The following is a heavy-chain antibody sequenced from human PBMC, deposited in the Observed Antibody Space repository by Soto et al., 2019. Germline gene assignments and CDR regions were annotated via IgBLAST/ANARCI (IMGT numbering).Heavy chain of an antibody. CDR1: GGSISSSSYY. CDR2: IYYSGST. V-gene: IGHV4-39*01. Sequence: SETLSLTCTVSGGSISSSSYYWGWIRQPPGKGLEWIGSIYYSGSTYYNPSLKSRVTISVDTSKNQFSLKLSSVTAADTAVYYCARRQKLLWFGESHWFDPWGQGTLVTVPQ. D-gene: IGHD3-10*01. CDR3: ARRQKLLWFGESHWFDP. J-gene: IGHJ5*02.